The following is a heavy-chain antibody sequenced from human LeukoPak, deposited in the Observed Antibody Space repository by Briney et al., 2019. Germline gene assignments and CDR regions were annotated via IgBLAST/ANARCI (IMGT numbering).Heavy chain of an antibody. D-gene: IGHD1-26*01. J-gene: IGHJ4*02. CDR1: GFTFGRYW. Sequence: GGSLRLSCADSGFTFGRYWMHWVRQAPGKGLVWVSHITTDGSGTSYADSVKGRFTISRDNARNTLYLQMNSLRAEDTAVYYCARGAIAGANFDYWGQGTLVAVSS. V-gene: IGHV3-74*01. CDR2: ITTDGSGT. CDR3: ARGAIAGANFDY.